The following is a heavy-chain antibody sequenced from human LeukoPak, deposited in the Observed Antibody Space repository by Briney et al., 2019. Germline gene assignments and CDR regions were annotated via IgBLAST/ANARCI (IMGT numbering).Heavy chain of an antibody. J-gene: IGHJ4*02. CDR1: GFTFDDYG. D-gene: IGHD3-10*01. Sequence: LPGGSLRLSCAASGFTFDDYGMSWVRHAPGKGLEWVSGINWNGGSTGYADSVKGRFTISRDNAKNSLYLQMNSLRAEDTALYHCARVPYYYGSGSYTSVQIYYFDYWGQGTLVTVSS. V-gene: IGHV3-20*01. CDR2: INWNGGST. CDR3: ARVPYYYGSGSYTSVQIYYFDY.